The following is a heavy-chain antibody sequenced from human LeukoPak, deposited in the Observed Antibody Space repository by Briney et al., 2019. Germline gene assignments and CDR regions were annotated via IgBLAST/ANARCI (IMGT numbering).Heavy chain of an antibody. J-gene: IGHJ4*02. Sequence: ASVKVSCKASGYTFTSYDIIWVRQATGQGLEWMGWMNPNSGNTGYAQKFQGRVTMTRNTSISTAYMELSSLRSEDTAVYYCAIDPTHSSGWSDDYWGQGTLVTVSS. V-gene: IGHV1-8*01. CDR1: GYTFTSYD. D-gene: IGHD6-19*01. CDR3: AIDPTHSSGWSDDY. CDR2: MNPNSGNT.